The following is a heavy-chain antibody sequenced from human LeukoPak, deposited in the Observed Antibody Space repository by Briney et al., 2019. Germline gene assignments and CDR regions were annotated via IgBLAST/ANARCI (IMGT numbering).Heavy chain of an antibody. D-gene: IGHD6-19*01. CDR2: IRQDGNEQ. CDR3: ARAPYSGGWYLMY. V-gene: IGHV3-7*01. CDR1: GFTFSSYW. J-gene: IGHJ4*02. Sequence: GGSLRLSCAASGFTFSSYWMTWVRQAPGKGLEWVANIRQDGNEQYYMDSVKGRFTISRDNAKNSLFLQMNGLTAEDTAVYDCARAPYSGGWYLMYWGQGTLVTVSS.